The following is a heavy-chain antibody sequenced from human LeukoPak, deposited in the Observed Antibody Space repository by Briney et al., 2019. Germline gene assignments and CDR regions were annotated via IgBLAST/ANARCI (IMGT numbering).Heavy chain of an antibody. Sequence: GESLKISCQASGYSFTNYLIAWVRQMPGKGLEWMAIIHPGASETRYSPSFQGQVTVSVDQSINTAYLQWNSLQASDTAMYYCATELWGNLDYWGQGTLVTVSS. CDR1: GYSFTNYL. CDR3: ATELWGNLDY. J-gene: IGHJ4*02. V-gene: IGHV5-51*01. D-gene: IGHD7-27*01. CDR2: IHPGASET.